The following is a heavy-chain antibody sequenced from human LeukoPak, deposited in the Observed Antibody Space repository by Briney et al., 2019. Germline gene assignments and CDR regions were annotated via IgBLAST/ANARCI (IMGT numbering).Heavy chain of an antibody. V-gene: IGHV1-18*04. Sequence: ASVKVSCKASGYTFTSYGISWVRQAPGQGLEWMGWISAYNGNTNYAQKLQGRDTMTTDTSTSTAYMELRSLRSDDTAVYYYARGLDGSGSRPNYYYYYGMDVWGKGTTVTVSS. CDR1: GYTFTSYG. CDR2: ISAYNGNT. J-gene: IGHJ6*04. D-gene: IGHD3-10*01. CDR3: ARGLDGSGSRPNYYYYYGMDV.